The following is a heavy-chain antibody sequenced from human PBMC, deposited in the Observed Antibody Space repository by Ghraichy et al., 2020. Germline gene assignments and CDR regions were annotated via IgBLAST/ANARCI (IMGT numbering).Heavy chain of an antibody. CDR1: GGSISSYY. V-gene: IGHV4-59*01. CDR3: ARGWLELRYYYYYYMDV. CDR2: IYYSGST. D-gene: IGHD1-7*01. J-gene: IGHJ6*03. Sequence: SQTLSLTCTVSGGSISSYYWSWIRQPPGKGLEWIGYIYYSGSTNYNPSLKSRVTISVETSTNQFSLKLSSVTAADTAAYYCARGWLELRYYYYYYMDVWGKGTTVTVSS.